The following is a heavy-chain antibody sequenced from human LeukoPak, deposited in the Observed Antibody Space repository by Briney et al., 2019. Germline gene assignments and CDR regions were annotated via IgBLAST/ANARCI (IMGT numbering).Heavy chain of an antibody. Sequence: GGSLRLSCAASGFTFSSYAMSWVRRAPGKGLEWVGRIKSKTDGGTTDYAAPVKGRFTISRDDSKNTLYLQMNSLKTEDTAVYYCTTQSRTGAFDIWGQGTMVTVSS. CDR3: TTQSRTGAFDI. J-gene: IGHJ3*02. V-gene: IGHV3-15*01. D-gene: IGHD2-2*01. CDR2: IKSKTDGGTT. CDR1: GFTFSSYA.